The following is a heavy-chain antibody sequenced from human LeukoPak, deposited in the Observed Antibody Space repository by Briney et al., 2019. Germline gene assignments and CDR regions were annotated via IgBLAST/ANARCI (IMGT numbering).Heavy chain of an antibody. CDR2: IIPIFGTA. D-gene: IGHD1-7*01. CDR1: GGTFSSYA. J-gene: IGHJ4*02. Sequence: SVKVSCKASGGTFSSYAISWVRQAPGQGLEWMGGIIPIFGTANYAQKFQGRVTITTDESTSTAYMELSSLRSEDTAVYYCASTRITGTTVLDYGGKETLVPVPS. V-gene: IGHV1-69*05. CDR3: ASTRITGTTVLDY.